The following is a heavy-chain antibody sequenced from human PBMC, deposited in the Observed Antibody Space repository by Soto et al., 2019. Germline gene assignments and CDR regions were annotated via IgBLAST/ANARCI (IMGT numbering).Heavy chain of an antibody. D-gene: IGHD4-17*01. CDR2: IYYSGST. V-gene: IGHV4-30-4*01. CDR1: GGSISSGGYY. CDR3: ARVHYGGHGLDV. Sequence: SETLSLTCTVSGGSISSGGYYWSWIRQPPGKGLEWIGYIYYSGSTYYNPSLKSRVTISVDTSKNQFSLKLSSVTAADTAVYYCARVHYGGHGLDVWGQGTTVTVSS. J-gene: IGHJ6*02.